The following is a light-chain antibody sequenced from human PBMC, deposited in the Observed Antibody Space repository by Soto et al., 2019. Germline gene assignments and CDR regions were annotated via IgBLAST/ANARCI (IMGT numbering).Light chain of an antibody. CDR1: QTISSRF. V-gene: IGKV3-20*01. CDR2: GAS. Sequence: EIVLTQSPGTLSLSPGERATLSCRASQTISSRFLAWYQQKPGQAPRLLIYGASSRATGIPDRFSGSGSETNFTLTNSRLEPEDFEVYYCQQYDSSRTFGQGPKVE. CDR3: QQYDSSRT. J-gene: IGKJ1*01.